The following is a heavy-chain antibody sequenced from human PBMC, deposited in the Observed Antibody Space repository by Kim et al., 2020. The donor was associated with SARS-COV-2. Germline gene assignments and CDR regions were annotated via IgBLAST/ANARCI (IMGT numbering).Heavy chain of an antibody. Sequence: GGSLRLSCAASGFTFSNAWMSWVRQAPGKGLEWVGRIKSKTDGGTTDYAAPVKGRFTISRDDSKNTLYLQMNSLKTEDTAVYYCTTGDVYGSGSYYSPIWGQGTLVTVSS. CDR1: GFTFSNAW. CDR3: TTGDVYGSGSYYSPI. V-gene: IGHV3-15*01. D-gene: IGHD3-10*01. CDR2: IKSKTDGGTT. J-gene: IGHJ1*01.